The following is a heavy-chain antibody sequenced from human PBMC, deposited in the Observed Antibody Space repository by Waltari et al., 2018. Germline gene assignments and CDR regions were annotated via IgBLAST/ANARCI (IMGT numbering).Heavy chain of an antibody. J-gene: IGHJ4*02. Sequence: QVQLVQSGAEVKKPGASVKVSCKASGYTFTGYYMHWVRQAPGQALEWMGRINPNGGGTNYAQKFQGRVTMTRDTSSSTAYMELSRLRSDDTAVYYCARTGTAAGEDYWGQGTLVTVSS. D-gene: IGHD6-13*01. CDR3: ARTGTAAGEDY. CDR2: INPNGGGT. CDR1: GYTFTGYY. V-gene: IGHV1-2*06.